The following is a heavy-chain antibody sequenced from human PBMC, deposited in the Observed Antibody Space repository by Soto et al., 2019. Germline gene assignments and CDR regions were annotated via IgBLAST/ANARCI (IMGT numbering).Heavy chain of an antibody. J-gene: IGHJ6*02. CDR1: GYSLTSYW. CDR3: ARTSAAGKYYYGMDV. Sequence: PGESLQISCKGSGYSLTSYWIGWVRQITGKGLEWMGIIYPGDSDTRYSPSFQGQVTISADKSISTAYLQWSSLKASDTAMYYCARTSAAGKYYYGMDVWGQGTTVTVS. V-gene: IGHV5-51*01. CDR2: IYPGDSDT. D-gene: IGHD6-13*01.